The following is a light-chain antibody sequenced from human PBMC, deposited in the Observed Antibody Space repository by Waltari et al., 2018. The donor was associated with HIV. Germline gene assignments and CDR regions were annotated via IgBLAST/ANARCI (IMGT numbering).Light chain of an antibody. J-gene: IGKJ4*01. V-gene: IGKV1-13*02. CDR2: DAS. CDR3: QQRSDWPT. CDR1: QGLRNA. Sequence: AIQLAQSPSSLSASVGDRVTITCRASQGLRNALAWYQQKPGRPPKLLIYDASTLEGGVPSRFSGSLSGTDFNLTISNLQPEDFAVYYCQQRSDWPTFGGGTKVEIK.